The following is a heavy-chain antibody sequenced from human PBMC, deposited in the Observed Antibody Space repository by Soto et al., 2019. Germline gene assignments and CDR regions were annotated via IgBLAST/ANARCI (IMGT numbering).Heavy chain of an antibody. D-gene: IGHD5-18*01. CDR2: ISSSSSSI. CDR1: GFTFSSYS. J-gene: IGHJ4*02. Sequence: GGSLRLSCAASGFTFSSYSMNWVRQAPGKGLEWVSDISSSSSSIYYADSVKGRFTISRDNSKNTLYLQINSLRAEDTAVYYCAKEGGYTYGYVDCWGQGTLVTVSS. V-gene: IGHV3-23*01. CDR3: AKEGGYTYGYVDC.